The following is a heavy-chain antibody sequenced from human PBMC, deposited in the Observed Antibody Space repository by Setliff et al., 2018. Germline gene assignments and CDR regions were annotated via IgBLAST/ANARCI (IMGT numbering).Heavy chain of an antibody. CDR3: ARDGNYYYYYMDV. J-gene: IGHJ6*03. CDR1: GFSFSNYA. CDR2: ISYDGINK. Sequence: GGSLRLSCAASGFSFSNYAMHWVRQAPGKGLEWVAVISYDGINKYYADSVRGRFTISRDNSKNTLYLQMNSLRPEDTAVYYCARDGNYYYYYMDVWGKGTTVTVSS. V-gene: IGHV3-30*01.